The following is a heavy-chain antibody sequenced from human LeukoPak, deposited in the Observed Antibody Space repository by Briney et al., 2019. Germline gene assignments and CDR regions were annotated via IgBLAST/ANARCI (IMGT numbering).Heavy chain of an antibody. Sequence: VGSLRLSCAASGFTFSSYAMSWVRQAPGKGLEWVSAISGSGGSTYYADSVKGRFTISKDNSKNTLYLQMNSLRAEDTAVYYCAKSCLDYGDYYQHGAFDIWGQGTMVTVSS. CDR3: AKSCLDYGDYYQHGAFDI. D-gene: IGHD4-17*01. J-gene: IGHJ3*02. V-gene: IGHV3-23*01. CDR2: ISGSGGST. CDR1: GFTFSSYA.